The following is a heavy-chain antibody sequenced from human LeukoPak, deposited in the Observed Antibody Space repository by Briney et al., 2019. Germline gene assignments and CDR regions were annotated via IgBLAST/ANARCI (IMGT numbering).Heavy chain of an antibody. Sequence: PGQSLTLSCRGSGYIFTSYWIGWVRQMPGKGLEWMGIIYPGDSATIYSPSFQGQVTISADKSMSTAYLQWSSLKASDTAMYYCARETAAAGRDFDYWGQGTLVTVSS. CDR2: IYPGDSAT. CDR1: GYIFTSYW. CDR3: ARETAAAGRDFDY. V-gene: IGHV5-51*03. J-gene: IGHJ4*02. D-gene: IGHD6-13*01.